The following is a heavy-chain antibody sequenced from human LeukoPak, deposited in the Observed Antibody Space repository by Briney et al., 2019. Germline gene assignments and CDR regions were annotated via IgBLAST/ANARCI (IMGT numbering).Heavy chain of an antibody. Sequence: PSVKVSCKASGYTFTGYYMHWVRQAPGQGLEWMGWINPNSGGTNYAQKFQGRVTMTRDTSISTSYMELSRLRSDDTAVYYCATAFWSGYYIGWFDPWGQGTLVTVSS. J-gene: IGHJ5*02. CDR1: GYTFTGYY. D-gene: IGHD3-3*01. CDR2: INPNSGGT. V-gene: IGHV1-2*02. CDR3: ATAFWSGYYIGWFDP.